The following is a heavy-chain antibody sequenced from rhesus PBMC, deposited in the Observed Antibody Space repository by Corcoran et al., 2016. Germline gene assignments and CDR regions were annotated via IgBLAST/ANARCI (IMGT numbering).Heavy chain of an antibody. D-gene: IGHD3S6*01. J-gene: IGHJ4*01. CDR3: ARNGKPTFDY. Sequence: QLQLQESGPGLVKPSETLSLTCAVSGGSISSNYWSWIRQPPGKGLEWIGRIAASGGSTDYSPSLKSRVTISADTSKNQFSLKLSSVTAADTAVYYCARNGKPTFDYWGQGVLVTVSS. V-gene: IGHV4-173*01. CDR1: GGSISSNY. CDR2: IAASGGST.